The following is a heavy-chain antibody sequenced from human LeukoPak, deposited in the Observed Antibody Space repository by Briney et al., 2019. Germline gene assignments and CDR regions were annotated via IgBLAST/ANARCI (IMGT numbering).Heavy chain of an antibody. V-gene: IGHV3-48*02. D-gene: IGHD2-15*01. Sequence: GGSLRLSCAASGFTFSRDSMNWVRQAPGKGLEWVSYINGGGSPIFYEDAVKGRFTISRDNSINTLYLQMNNLRDEDTAVYYCAKGPPCSGGTCYGYFESWGQGTLVTVSS. CDR2: INGGGSPI. CDR3: AKGPPCSGGTCYGYFES. J-gene: IGHJ4*02. CDR1: GFTFSRDS.